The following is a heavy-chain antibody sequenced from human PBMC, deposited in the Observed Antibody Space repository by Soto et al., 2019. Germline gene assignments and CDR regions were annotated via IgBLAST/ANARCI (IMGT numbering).Heavy chain of an antibody. CDR1: GDSISTYY. CDR3: ARDPVGLTHFDY. CDR2: IYYIGRT. D-gene: IGHD1-26*01. J-gene: IGHJ4*02. V-gene: IGHV4-59*01. Sequence: QVQLQESGPGLVKPSETLSLTCTVSGDSISTYYWNWIRQPLGKGLEWIGYIYYIGRTNYNSSLKSLVTISVDTSKNQISLNLNSVTAADTAVYYCARDPVGLTHFDYWGQGILVTVSS.